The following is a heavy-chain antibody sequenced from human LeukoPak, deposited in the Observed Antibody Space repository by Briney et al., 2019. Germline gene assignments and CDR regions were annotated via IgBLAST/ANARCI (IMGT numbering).Heavy chain of an antibody. CDR1: GYTFTSYA. J-gene: IGHJ4*02. CDR2: FNAGNGNT. CDR3: ARDLEYSYGSDDFDY. D-gene: IGHD5-18*01. Sequence: GASVKVSCKASGYTFTSYAMHWVRQAPGQRLEWMGWFNAGNGNTKYSQKFQGRVTITRDTSASTAYMELSSLRSEDTAVYYCARDLEYSYGSDDFDYWGQGTLVTVSS. V-gene: IGHV1-3*01.